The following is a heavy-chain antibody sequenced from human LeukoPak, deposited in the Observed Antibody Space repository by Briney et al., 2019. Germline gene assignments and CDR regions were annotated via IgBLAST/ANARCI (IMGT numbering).Heavy chain of an antibody. D-gene: IGHD4-23*01. J-gene: IGHJ5*02. V-gene: IGHV3-66*04. CDR3: ARLVTGTTVINSGWFDP. Sequence: GGSLRLSCAASGFXVVSNYMTWVRQTPGTGLEWVSVIYSGGRTYYADSVKGRFTISRDSSKNTVYLQMNTLRAEDTAVYYCARLVTGTTVINSGWFDPWGQGTLVTVSS. CDR1: GFXVVSNY. CDR2: IYSGGRT.